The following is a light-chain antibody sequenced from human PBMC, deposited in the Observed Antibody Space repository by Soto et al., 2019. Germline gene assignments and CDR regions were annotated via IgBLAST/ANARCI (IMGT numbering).Light chain of an antibody. J-gene: IGKJ1*01. Sequence: EIWLTQPPGTLSLSPGERATLSWGASQSVSKNYLAWYKQKPCQAPRLLIYGASNRATGIPDRLSGSGSGTEFTLTISRLEPEDFAVYYCQQYGSSGTFGHGTKVDIK. CDR2: GAS. CDR1: QSVSKNY. CDR3: QQYGSSGT. V-gene: IGKV3-20*01.